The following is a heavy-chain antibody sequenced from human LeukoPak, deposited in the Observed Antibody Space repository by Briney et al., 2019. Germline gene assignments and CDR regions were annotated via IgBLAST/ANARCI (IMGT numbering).Heavy chain of an antibody. J-gene: IGHJ4*02. CDR1: GGSISSSSYY. V-gene: IGHV4-39*07. Sequence: SETLSLTCTVSGGSISSSSYYWGWIRQPPRKGLEWIGSIYYSGSTYYNPSLKSRVTISVDTSKNQFSLKLSSVTAADAAVYYCARVSVVDYTLDYWGQGTLVTVSS. CDR2: IYYSGST. D-gene: IGHD2-15*01. CDR3: ARVSVVDYTLDY.